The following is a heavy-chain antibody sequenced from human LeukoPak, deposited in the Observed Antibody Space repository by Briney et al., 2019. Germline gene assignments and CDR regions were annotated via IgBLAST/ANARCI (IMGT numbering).Heavy chain of an antibody. CDR3: ARGIAAAGTALYN. V-gene: IGHV3-53*01. Sequence: GESLRLSCAASGFTVSSNYMSWVRQAPGKGLEWVSVIYSGGSTYSADSVKGRFTISRDNSKNTLYLQINSLRAEDTAVYYCARGIAAAGTALYNWGQGTLLTVSS. CDR2: IYSGGST. J-gene: IGHJ4*02. D-gene: IGHD6-13*01. CDR1: GFTVSSNY.